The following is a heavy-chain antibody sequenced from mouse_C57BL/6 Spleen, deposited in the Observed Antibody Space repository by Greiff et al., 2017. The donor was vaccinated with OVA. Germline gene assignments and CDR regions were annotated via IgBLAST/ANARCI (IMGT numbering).Heavy chain of an antibody. Sequence: QVQLQQPGTELVKPGASVKLSCKASCYTFTSYWMHWVKQRPGQGLEWIGNINPSNGGTNYNEKFKSKATLTVDKSSSTAYMQLSSLTSEDSAVYYCARGGAQARAWFAYWGQGTLVTVSA. V-gene: IGHV1-53*01. CDR3: ARGGAQARAWFAY. D-gene: IGHD3-2*02. J-gene: IGHJ3*01. CDR1: CYTFTSYW. CDR2: INPSNGGT.